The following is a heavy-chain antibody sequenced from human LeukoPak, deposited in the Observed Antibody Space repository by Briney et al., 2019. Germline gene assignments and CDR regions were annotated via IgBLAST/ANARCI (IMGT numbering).Heavy chain of an antibody. D-gene: IGHD1-14*01. J-gene: IGHJ3*02. V-gene: IGHV3-23*01. Sequence: PGGSLSLSCAVSGFIYSRYAMSWVRQAPGKGLEWVSGISGSGDKTYYLDSVKGRFTISRDNSKKTLYVEMNSLRGEDTAVYYCANGRTSGFTAKCDIWGQGTMVTVST. CDR2: ISGSGDKT. CDR3: ANGRTSGFTAKCDI. CDR1: GFIYSRYA.